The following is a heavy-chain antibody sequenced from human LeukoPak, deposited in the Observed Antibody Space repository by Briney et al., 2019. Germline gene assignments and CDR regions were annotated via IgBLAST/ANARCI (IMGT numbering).Heavy chain of an antibody. CDR3: ARDQIVVAGNWFDP. CDR1: GDSIPGYY. Sequence: SGTLSLTCTVSGDSIPGYYWSWIRQPPGKGLGWIGDIYYSGNTNYNPSLKSRVTISIDTSKNQFSLNLRSVTTADTAVYYCARDQIVVAGNWFDPWGQGTLVTVSS. D-gene: IGHD1-26*01. J-gene: IGHJ5*02. CDR2: IYYSGNT. V-gene: IGHV4-59*01.